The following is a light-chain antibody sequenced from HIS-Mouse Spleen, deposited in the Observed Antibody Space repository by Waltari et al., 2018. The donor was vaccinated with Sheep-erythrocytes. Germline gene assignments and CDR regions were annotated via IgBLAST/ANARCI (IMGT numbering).Light chain of an antibody. CDR2: QDS. CDR1: NIGSKS. J-gene: IGLJ2*01. V-gene: IGLV3-9*01. Sequence: SYVLTQPPSVSAAPGQTARITCGGNNIGSKSVHWYQQKPGQAPVLVIYQDSKRPSGFPGRFSGSNSGNTATLTISGTQAMDEADYYCQAWDSSTAWNVVFGGGTKLTVL. CDR3: QAWDSSTAWNVV.